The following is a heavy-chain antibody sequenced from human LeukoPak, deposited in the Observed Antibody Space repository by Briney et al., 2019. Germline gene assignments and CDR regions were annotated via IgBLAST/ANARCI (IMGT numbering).Heavy chain of an antibody. J-gene: IGHJ4*02. CDR1: GGSISSSSYY. V-gene: IGHV4-39*07. CDR3: ARSPPGYYYGSGSGFDY. D-gene: IGHD3-10*01. Sequence: SETLSLTCTVSGGSISSSSYYWGWIRQPPGKGLEWIGSIYYSGSTYYNPSLKSRVTMSVDTSKNQFSLKLSSVTAADTAVYYCARSPPGYYYGSGSGFDYWGQGTLVTVSS. CDR2: IYYSGST.